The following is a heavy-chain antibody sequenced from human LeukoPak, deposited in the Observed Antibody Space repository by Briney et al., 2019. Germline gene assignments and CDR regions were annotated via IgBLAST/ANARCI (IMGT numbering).Heavy chain of an antibody. Sequence: SGPTLVNPTQTLTLTCTFSGFSLSTSGMCVSWVRQPPGKALEWLALIDWDDDKYYSTSLKTRLTISKDTPKNQVVLTMTNMDPVDTATYYCARTIAAAGIWASWFDPWGQGTLVTVSS. J-gene: IGHJ5*02. CDR3: ARTIAAAGIWASWFDP. D-gene: IGHD6-13*01. CDR1: GFSLSTSGMC. V-gene: IGHV2-70*20. CDR2: IDWDDDK.